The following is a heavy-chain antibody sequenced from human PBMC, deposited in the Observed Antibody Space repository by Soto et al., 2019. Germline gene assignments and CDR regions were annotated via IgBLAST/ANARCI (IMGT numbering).Heavy chain of an antibody. CDR3: ARGDDSSGYYASYWYFDL. V-gene: IGHV3-33*01. Sequence: GGSLRLSCAASGFTFSSYGMHWVRQAPGKGLEWVAVIWYDGSNKYYADSVKGRFTISRDNSKNTLYLQMNSLRAEDTAVYYCARGDDSSGYYASYWYFDLWGRGTLVTVSS. CDR1: GFTFSSYG. D-gene: IGHD3-22*01. CDR2: IWYDGSNK. J-gene: IGHJ2*01.